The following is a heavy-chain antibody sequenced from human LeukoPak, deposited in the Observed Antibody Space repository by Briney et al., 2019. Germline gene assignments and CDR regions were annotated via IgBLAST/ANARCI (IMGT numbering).Heavy chain of an antibody. J-gene: IGHJ3*02. D-gene: IGHD2-21*02. CDR2: ITSNGRST. CDR3: ARVLRSVLTGTDAFDI. Sequence: GGSLRLSCAASGFTFSDYNMSWIRQAPGKGLEWEWVAYITSNGRSTLYADSVKGRFTISRDNAKNSLYLQMNSLRPEDTAVYYCARVLRSVLTGTDAFDIWGQGTRVTVSS. CDR1: GFTFSDYN. V-gene: IGHV3-11*04.